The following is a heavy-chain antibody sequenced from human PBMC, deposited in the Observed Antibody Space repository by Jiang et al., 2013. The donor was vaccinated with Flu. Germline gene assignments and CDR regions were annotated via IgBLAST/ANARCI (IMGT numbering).Heavy chain of an antibody. CDR2: SFIVEH. Sequence: INSGYHCGWIRQPPGRGWSGLGISFIVEHLLQPVPSKSRVTISLDTSKNQFSLKLGSVTAADTAVYYCASSVDTAMIEASDIWGQGDNGHLSS. CDR3: ASSVDTAMIEASDI. J-gene: IGHJ3*02. D-gene: IGHD5-18*01. V-gene: IGHV4-38-2*01. CDR1: INSGYH.